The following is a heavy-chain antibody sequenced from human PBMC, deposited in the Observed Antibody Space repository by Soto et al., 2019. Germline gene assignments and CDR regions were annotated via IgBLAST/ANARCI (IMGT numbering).Heavy chain of an antibody. CDR3: ARQWGYNFDY. D-gene: IGHD5-12*01. V-gene: IGHV4-39*01. CDR1: GGSISSSSYY. CDR2: IYYSGST. J-gene: IGHJ4*02. Sequence: PSETLSLTCTVSGGSISSSSYYWGWIRQPPGKGLEWIGSIYYSGSTYYNPSLKSRVTISVDTSKNQFSLKLSSVTAADTAVYYCARQWGYNFDYWGQGTLVTVSS.